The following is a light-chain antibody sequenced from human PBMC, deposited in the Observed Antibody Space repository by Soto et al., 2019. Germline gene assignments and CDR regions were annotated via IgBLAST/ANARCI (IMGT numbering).Light chain of an antibody. CDR3: QQRSNWPPYT. Sequence: EIVLTQSPATLSLSPGERATLSCRASQSVGSYLGWYQQKPGQAPRLLIYDASNRATGIPARFSGSGSGTDFTLSISSLEPEDFAVYYCQQRSNWPPYTFGQGTKLEIK. CDR1: QSVGSY. J-gene: IGKJ2*01. CDR2: DAS. V-gene: IGKV3-11*01.